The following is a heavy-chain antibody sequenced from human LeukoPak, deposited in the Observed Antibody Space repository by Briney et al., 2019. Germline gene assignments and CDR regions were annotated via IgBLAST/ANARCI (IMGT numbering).Heavy chain of an antibody. CDR1: GFTFSDYY. V-gene: IGHV3-11*01. CDR2: ISSSGSTI. D-gene: IGHD1-26*01. Sequence: GSLSLSCAASGFTFSDYYMSWIRQAPGKGLEWVSYISSSGSTIYYADSVKGRFTISRDNAKNSPYLQMNSLRAEDTAVYYCARGVVGATKAFDIWGQGTMVTVSS. J-gene: IGHJ3*02. CDR3: ARGVVGATKAFDI.